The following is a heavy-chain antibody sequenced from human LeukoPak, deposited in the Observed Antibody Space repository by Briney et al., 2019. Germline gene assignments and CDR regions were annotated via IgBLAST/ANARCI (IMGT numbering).Heavy chain of an antibody. CDR1: GFIFSNYW. CDR2: IKQDGSER. D-gene: IGHD2/OR15-2a*01. Sequence: GGALLLSCAAAGFIFSNYWMTWGRPAPGKGLGWVANIKQDGSERKYVDSAKGRFIIPRDNAKKSLFLQLNSLRAEDTAVYYCARDVSGEYDSASRIHLDSWGQGTLVSVSS. J-gene: IGHJ4*02. V-gene: IGHV3-7*01. CDR3: ARDVSGEYDSASRIHLDS.